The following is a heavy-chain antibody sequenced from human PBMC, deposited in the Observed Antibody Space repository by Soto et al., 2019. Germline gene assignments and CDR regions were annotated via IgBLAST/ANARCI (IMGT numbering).Heavy chain of an antibody. CDR2: ISGSGGST. D-gene: IGHD1-26*01. CDR3: AKDIGTWEPRYFDY. CDR1: GFTFSSYA. V-gene: IGHV3-23*01. J-gene: IGHJ4*02. Sequence: GGSLRLSCAASGFTFSSYAMSWVRQAPGKGLEWVSAISGSGGSTYYADSVKGRFAISRDNSKNTLDLQMNSLRAEDTAGYYCAKDIGTWEPRYFDYWGQGTLVPVSS.